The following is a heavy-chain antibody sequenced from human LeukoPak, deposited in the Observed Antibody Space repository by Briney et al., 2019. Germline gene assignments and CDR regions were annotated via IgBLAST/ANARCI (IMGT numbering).Heavy chain of an antibody. D-gene: IGHD6-13*01. CDR2: IYYSGST. CDR1: GGSISSYY. CDR3: ARVTAGTMGFDY. Sequence: SETLSLTCTVSGGSISSYYWSWIRQPPGKGLEWIGYIYYSGSTNYNPSLKSRVTISVDTSKNQFSLKLSSVTAADTAVYYCARVTAGTMGFDYWGQGTLVTVSS. J-gene: IGHJ4*02. V-gene: IGHV4-59*01.